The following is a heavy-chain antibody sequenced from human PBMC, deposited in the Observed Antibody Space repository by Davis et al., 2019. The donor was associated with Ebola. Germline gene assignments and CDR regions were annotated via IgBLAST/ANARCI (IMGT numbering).Heavy chain of an antibody. V-gene: IGHV4-39*01. CDR3: ASQLSWFDP. D-gene: IGHD6-13*01. CDR1: GGSISSSSYY. CDR2: IYYSGST. J-gene: IGHJ5*02. Sequence: MPSETLSLTCTVSGGSISSSSYYWGWIRQPPGKGLEWIGSIYYSGSTNYNPSLKSRVTMSVDTSKNQFSLKLSSVTAADTAVYYCASQLSWFDPWGQGTLVTVSS.